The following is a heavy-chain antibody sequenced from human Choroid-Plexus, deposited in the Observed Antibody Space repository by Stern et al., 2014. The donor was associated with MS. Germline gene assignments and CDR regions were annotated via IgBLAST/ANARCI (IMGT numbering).Heavy chain of an antibody. CDR3: AKDRQYLTYFFDH. D-gene: IGHD2/OR15-2a*01. CDR1: GFTFGSCA. Sequence: QVQLVESGGGVVQPGRPLRLSCVASGFTFGSCAMHCVRQAPGKGLEWVGGVSHDGSYKYYADSVKGRFTISRDNSQNTLYMQMSSLRPEDTAVYYCAKDRQYLTYFFDHWGQGSLVTVSS. V-gene: IGHV3-30*18. CDR2: VSHDGSYK. J-gene: IGHJ5*02.